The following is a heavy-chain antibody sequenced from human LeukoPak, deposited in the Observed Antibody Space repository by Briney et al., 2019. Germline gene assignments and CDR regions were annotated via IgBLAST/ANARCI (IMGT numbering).Heavy chain of an antibody. CDR1: GFTFTSHD. CDR3: ARDARRAAAADDAFDM. D-gene: IGHD6-13*01. J-gene: IGHJ3*02. CDR2: MNPNNGNT. V-gene: IGHV1-8*01. Sequence: EASVKVSCKASGFTFTSHDFNWVRQATGQGLEWMGWMNPNNGNTGYAQKFQGRVTMTRDTSINTAYMELSTLRSEDTAVYYCARDARRAAAADDAFDMWGQGTMVIVSS.